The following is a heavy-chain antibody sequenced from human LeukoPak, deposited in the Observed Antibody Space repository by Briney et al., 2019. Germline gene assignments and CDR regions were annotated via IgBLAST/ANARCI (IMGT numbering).Heavy chain of an antibody. V-gene: IGHV3-49*04. D-gene: IGHD5-12*01. CDR1: GFTFGDYA. J-gene: IGHJ4*02. Sequence: TGGSLRLSCTASGFTFGDYAMSWVRQAPGKGLEWVGFIRSKAYGGTTEYAASVKGRFTISRDDSKSIAYLQMNSLKTEDTAVYYCTRDRWLRLGGDYWGQGTLVTVSS. CDR2: IRSKAYGGTT. CDR3: TRDRWLRLGGDY.